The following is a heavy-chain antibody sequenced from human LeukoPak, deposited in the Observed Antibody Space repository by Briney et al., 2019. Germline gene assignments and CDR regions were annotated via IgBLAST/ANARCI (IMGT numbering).Heavy chain of an antibody. CDR1: GFSVNDYD. Sequence: GGSLRLSCVVSGFSVNDYDMSWIRQAPGKGLEWISDIGGSESILSYGGSVRGRFTVSRDFAMNSLFLQLNSLSADDTAVYYCAREMVAGTFDSWGQGTLVTVSS. V-gene: IGHV3-11*01. D-gene: IGHD1-7*01. J-gene: IGHJ4*02. CDR3: AREMVAGTFDS. CDR2: IGGSESIL.